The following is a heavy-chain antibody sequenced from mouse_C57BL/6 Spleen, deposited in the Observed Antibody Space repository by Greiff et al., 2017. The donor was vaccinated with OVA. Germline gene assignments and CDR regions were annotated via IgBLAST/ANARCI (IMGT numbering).Heavy chain of an antibody. J-gene: IGHJ4*01. Sequence: VQLQQSGPELVKPGASVKIPCTASGYTFTDYNMDWVKQSHGQSLEWIGDINPNNGGTIYNQKFKGKATLTVDKSSSTAYMELRSLTSEDTAVYYCARGGEYYAPYAMDYWGQGTSVTVSS. CDR1: GYTFTDYN. CDR2: INPNNGGT. V-gene: IGHV1-18*01. CDR3: ARGGEYYAPYAMDY. D-gene: IGHD1-1*01.